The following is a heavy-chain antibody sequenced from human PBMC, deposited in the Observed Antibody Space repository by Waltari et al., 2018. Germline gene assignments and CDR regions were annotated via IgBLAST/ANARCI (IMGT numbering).Heavy chain of an antibody. CDR2: IRYDGSNK. J-gene: IGHJ4*02. V-gene: IGHV3-30*02. CDR1: GFTFSSYG. D-gene: IGHD3-3*01. CDR3: AKVVEGVFGY. Sequence: QVQLVESGGGVVQPGGSLRLSCAASGFTFSSYGMHWVRQAPGKGLEWVAFIRYDGSNKYYADSVKGRFTISRDNSKNTLYLQMNSLRAEDTAVYYCAKVVEGVFGYWGQGTLVTVSS.